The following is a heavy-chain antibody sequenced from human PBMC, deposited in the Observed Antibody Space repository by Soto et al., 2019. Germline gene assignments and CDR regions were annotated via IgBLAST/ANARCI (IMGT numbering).Heavy chain of an antibody. V-gene: IGHV1-8*01. CDR1: GYTFTSYD. J-gene: IGHJ5*02. CDR3: ARALGYCSGGSCVNWFDP. D-gene: IGHD2-15*01. Sequence: ASVKVSCKASGYTFTSYDINWVRQATGQGLEWMGWMNPNSGNTGYAQKFQGRVTMTRNTSISTAYMELSSLRSEDTAVYYWARALGYCSGGSCVNWFDPWGQGTLVTVSS. CDR2: MNPNSGNT.